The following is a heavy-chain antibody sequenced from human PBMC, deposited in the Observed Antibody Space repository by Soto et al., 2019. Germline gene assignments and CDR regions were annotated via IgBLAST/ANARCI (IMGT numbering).Heavy chain of an antibody. CDR3: ARGGRDAGWYVPYFDY. D-gene: IGHD6-19*01. CDR2: IKPNSGGT. V-gene: IGHV1-2*04. J-gene: IGHJ4*02. Sequence: ASVKVSCKASGYTFTGYYIHWVRQAPGQGLEWMGWIKPNSGGTNYAQKFQGWVTMTRDTSISTAYTELSRLRSDDTAVYYCARGGRDAGWYVPYFDYWGQGSLVTVSS. CDR1: GYTFTGYY.